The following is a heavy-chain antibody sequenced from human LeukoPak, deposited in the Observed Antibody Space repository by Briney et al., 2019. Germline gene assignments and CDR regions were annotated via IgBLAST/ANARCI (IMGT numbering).Heavy chain of an antibody. J-gene: IGHJ4*02. CDR3: AKSLYDYRSGTYFRPFDY. Sequence: PSETLSLTCAVYGGSFSGYYWSWIRQPPGKGLEWIGEINHSGSTNYNPSLKSRVTISVDTSSNQFSLRLSSLPAADTAMYFCAKSLYDYRSGTYFRPFDYWGQGTLVTVSS. V-gene: IGHV4-34*01. CDR2: INHSGST. D-gene: IGHD3-10*01. CDR1: GGSFSGYY.